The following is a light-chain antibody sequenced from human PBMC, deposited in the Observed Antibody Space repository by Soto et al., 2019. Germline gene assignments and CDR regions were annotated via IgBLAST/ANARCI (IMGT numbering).Light chain of an antibody. CDR3: SSFASSNTWV. J-gene: IGLJ3*02. Sequence: QSVLTQPPSASGSPGQSVTISCTGTSSDVGAYNYVSGYQQHAGKAPKLVIYEVTKRPSGVPDRVSGSKSANTASLTVSGLQGEYEADYYCSSFASSNTWVFGGGTKLTVL. CDR2: EVT. V-gene: IGLV2-8*01. CDR1: SSDVGAYNY.